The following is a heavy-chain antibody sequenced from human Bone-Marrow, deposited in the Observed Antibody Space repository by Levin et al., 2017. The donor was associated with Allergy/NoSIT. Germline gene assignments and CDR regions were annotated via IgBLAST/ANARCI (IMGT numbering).Heavy chain of an antibody. CDR3: ARDPRITFGGVIVYFDY. J-gene: IGHJ4*02. V-gene: IGHV1-18*01. Sequence: ASVKVSCKASGYTFTSYGISWVRQAPGQGLEWMGWISAYNGNTNYAQKLQGRVTMTTDTSTSTAYMELRSLRSDDTAVYYCARDPRITFGGVIVYFDYWGQGTLVTVSS. CDR2: ISAYNGNT. D-gene: IGHD3-16*02. CDR1: GYTFTSYG.